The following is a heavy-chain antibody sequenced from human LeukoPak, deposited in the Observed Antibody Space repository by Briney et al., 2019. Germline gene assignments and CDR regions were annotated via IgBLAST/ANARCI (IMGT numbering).Heavy chain of an antibody. CDR3: ARDLIRCYDSSGYPGY. J-gene: IGHJ4*02. D-gene: IGHD3-22*01. V-gene: IGHV1-46*01. Sequence: ASVKVSCKASGYTFTSYYMHWVRQAPGQGLEWMGIINPSGGSTSYAQKFQGRVTMTRDMSTSTVYMELSSLRSEDTAVYYCARDLIRCYDSSGYPGYWGQGTLVTVSS. CDR2: INPSGGST. CDR1: GYTFTSYY.